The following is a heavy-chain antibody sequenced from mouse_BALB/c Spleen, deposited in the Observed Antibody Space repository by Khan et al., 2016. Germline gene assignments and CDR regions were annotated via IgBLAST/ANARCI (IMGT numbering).Heavy chain of an antibody. CDR1: GYTFTTAG. D-gene: IGHD2-1*01. CDR3: ARSGNDFDY. CDR2: INTHSGVP. V-gene: IGHV9-4*02. Sequence: QFQLVQSGPELKKPGETVRISCKASGYTFTTAGMQWVQKMPGKGLKWIGWINTHSGVPKYAEDFKGRFAFSLETSASTAYLQISNLNNEDTATYFCARSGNDFDYWGQGTTLTVSS. J-gene: IGHJ2*01.